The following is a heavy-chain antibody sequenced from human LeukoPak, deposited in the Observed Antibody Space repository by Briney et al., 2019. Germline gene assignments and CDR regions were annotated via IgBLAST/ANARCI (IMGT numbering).Heavy chain of an antibody. CDR3: AREDCSGGFCSDY. CDR1: GFTFRSYG. CDR2: IWYDGSNK. Sequence: PGGSLRLSCLTSGFTFRSYGMHWVRQAPGKGREWVAVIWYDGSNKYYADSVKGRFTVSRDDSKNTVYLQMNSLRAEDTAVYYCAREDCSGGFCSDYWGQGTLVTVSS. J-gene: IGHJ4*02. D-gene: IGHD2-15*01. V-gene: IGHV3-33*01.